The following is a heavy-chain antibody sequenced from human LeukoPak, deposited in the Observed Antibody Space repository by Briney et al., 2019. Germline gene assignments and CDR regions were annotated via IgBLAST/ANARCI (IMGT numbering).Heavy chain of an antibody. CDR3: ARDGAVAGSGFDY. J-gene: IGHJ4*02. CDR2: ISPSGGGT. Sequence: GASVKVSCKASGYTFTSYYMHWVRQAPGQGLEWMGMISPSGGGTTYAQKFQGRVTMTRDTSTTTFYMELSSLRSEDTAVHYCARDGAVAGSGFDYWGQGTLVTVSS. D-gene: IGHD6-19*01. V-gene: IGHV1-46*01. CDR1: GYTFTSYY.